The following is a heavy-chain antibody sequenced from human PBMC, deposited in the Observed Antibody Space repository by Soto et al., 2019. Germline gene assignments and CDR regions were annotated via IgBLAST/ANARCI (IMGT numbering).Heavy chain of an antibody. J-gene: IGHJ6*03. D-gene: IGHD2-2*01. Sequence: ASVKVSCKASGYTFTSYGISWVRQAPGQGLEWMGWISAYNGNTNYAQKLQGRVTMTTDTSTSTAYMELRSLRSDDTAVYYCARAPAHPKNIVVVPAARYYYYYMDVWGKGTTVTVSS. V-gene: IGHV1-18*01. CDR2: ISAYNGNT. CDR3: ARAPAHPKNIVVVPAARYYYYYMDV. CDR1: GYTFTSYG.